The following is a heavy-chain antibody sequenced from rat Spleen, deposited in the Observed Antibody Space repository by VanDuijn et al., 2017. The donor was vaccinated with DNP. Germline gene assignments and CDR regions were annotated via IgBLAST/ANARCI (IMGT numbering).Heavy chain of an antibody. CDR1: GFTFSDYY. CDR2: ISYDGGST. CDR3: ARHVLPLRVWDY. Sequence: EVQVVESGGGLVQPGRSLKLSCAASGFTFSDYYMAWVRQAPTKGLEWVAYISYDGGSTYYGDSVKGRFTISRDNAKSTLYLQINSLRSEDMATYYCARHVLPLRVWDYWGQGVMVTVSS. V-gene: IGHV5-22*01. D-gene: IGHD1-4*01. J-gene: IGHJ2*01.